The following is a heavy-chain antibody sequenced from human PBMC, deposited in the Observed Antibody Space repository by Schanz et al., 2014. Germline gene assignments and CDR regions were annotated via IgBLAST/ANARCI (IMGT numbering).Heavy chain of an antibody. Sequence: QVHLVQSGAEVHKPGASVKVSCKASGYTFTSYSMHWVRQAPGQGLEWMGRIIPSLGLAKYEQKFQDKVTITADRSTSTAYMELSSLRSEDTAVYYCARGYGDSPTDFWGQGTLVTVSS. D-gene: IGHD4-17*01. J-gene: IGHJ4*02. CDR3: ARGYGDSPTDF. V-gene: IGHV1-69*09. CDR2: IIPSLGLA. CDR1: GYTFTSYS.